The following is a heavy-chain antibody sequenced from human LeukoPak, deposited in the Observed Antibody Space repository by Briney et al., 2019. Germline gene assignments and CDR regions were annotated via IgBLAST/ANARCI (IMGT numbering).Heavy chain of an antibody. CDR2: INPSSGST. Sequence: EASVKVSCKASGYTFTSYYMHWVRQAPGQGLEWMGIINPSSGSTSYAQKFQGRVTMTRDTSTSTVYMELSSLRSEDTAVYYCARDGKYSSGWITAFDIWGQGTMVTVSS. CDR1: GYTFTSYY. V-gene: IGHV1-46*01. CDR3: ARDGKYSSGWITAFDI. D-gene: IGHD6-19*01. J-gene: IGHJ3*02.